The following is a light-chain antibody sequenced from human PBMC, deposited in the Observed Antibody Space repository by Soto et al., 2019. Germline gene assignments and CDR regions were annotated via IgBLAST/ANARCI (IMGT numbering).Light chain of an antibody. V-gene: IGKV1-39*01. CDR2: AAS. CDR1: QSISYY. CDR3: QQTYSTVSIT. J-gene: IGKJ5*01. Sequence: IQMTQSPSSLSASLGDIVTITCPSSQSISYYLNWYQQKPGKAPKFLISAASTLQSGVPSRFSGSGSGTDFNLTISSLQPEDFATYYCQQTYSTVSITFGQGTRLEIK.